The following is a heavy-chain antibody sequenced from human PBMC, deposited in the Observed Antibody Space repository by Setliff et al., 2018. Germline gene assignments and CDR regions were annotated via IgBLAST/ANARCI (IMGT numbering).Heavy chain of an antibody. J-gene: IGHJ4*02. CDR3: ARGVSSVSWTPRY. V-gene: IGHV4-4*08. CDR2: IYSTGST. D-gene: IGHD6-19*01. CDR1: GDSIYNHF. Sequence: SETLSLTCTVSGDSIYNHFWSWVRQPPGKGLEWIGYIYSTGSTNYNPSLKSRVTISVDMSKNQFSLKLSSVIAADTAVYYCARGVSSVSWTPRYWGRGILVTVSS.